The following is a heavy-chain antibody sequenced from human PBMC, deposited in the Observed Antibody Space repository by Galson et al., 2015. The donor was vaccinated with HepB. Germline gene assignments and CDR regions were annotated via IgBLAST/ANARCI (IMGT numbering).Heavy chain of an antibody. CDR3: ARHYCSGGSCYPRDDAFDI. D-gene: IGHD2-15*01. V-gene: IGHV5-51*01. CDR1: GYSFTSYW. Sequence: QSGAEVKKPGESLKISCKGSGYSFTSYWIGWVRQMPGKGLEWMGIIYPGDSDTRYSPSFQGQVTISADKSISTAYLQWSSLKASDTAMYYCARHYCSGGSCYPRDDAFDIWGQGTMVTVSS. CDR2: IYPGDSDT. J-gene: IGHJ3*02.